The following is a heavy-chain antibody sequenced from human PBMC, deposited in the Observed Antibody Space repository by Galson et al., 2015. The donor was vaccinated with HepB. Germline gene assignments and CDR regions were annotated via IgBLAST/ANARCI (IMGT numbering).Heavy chain of an antibody. J-gene: IGHJ4*02. CDR3: ARGGIAAAGTCDY. CDR2: ISYDGSNK. Sequence: SLRLSCAASGFTFSSYAMHWVRQAPGKGLEWVAVISYDGSNKYYADSVKGRFTISRDNSKNTLYLQMNSLRAEDTAVYYCARGGIAAAGTCDYWGQGTLVTVSS. CDR1: GFTFSSYA. D-gene: IGHD6-13*01. V-gene: IGHV3-30-3*01.